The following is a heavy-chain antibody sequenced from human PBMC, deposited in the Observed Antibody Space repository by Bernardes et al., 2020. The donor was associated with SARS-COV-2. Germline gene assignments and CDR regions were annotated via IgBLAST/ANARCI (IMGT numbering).Heavy chain of an antibody. V-gene: IGHV3-74*01. CDR2: ISEDGSST. D-gene: IGHD5-12*01. CDR1: GFTFNSYY. Sequence: GWSLRLSCVASGFTFNSYYIHWVRQVPDKGLVWVSRISEDGSSTNYADSVRGRFAISRDNARNTVYVQMNSLRADDAAVYYCARGSGNYYFDYWGQGTLLTVSS. CDR3: ARGSGNYYFDY. J-gene: IGHJ4*02.